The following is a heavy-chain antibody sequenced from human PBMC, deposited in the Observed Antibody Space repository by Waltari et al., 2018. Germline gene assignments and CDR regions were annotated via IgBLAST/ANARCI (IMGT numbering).Heavy chain of an antibody. CDR2: ISNDGSNK. J-gene: IGHJ6*02. Sequence: QVQLVASGGGVVQPGRSLRLSCAASGFTFSSYGMHWVRQAPGKGLGWVAVISNDGSNKYYADSVKGRFTISRDNSKNTLYLQMNSLRAEDTAVYYCAKDLGGYCSGGSCYYYGMDVWGQGTTVTVSS. V-gene: IGHV3-30*18. CDR3: AKDLGGYCSGGSCYYYGMDV. CDR1: GFTFSSYG. D-gene: IGHD2-15*01.